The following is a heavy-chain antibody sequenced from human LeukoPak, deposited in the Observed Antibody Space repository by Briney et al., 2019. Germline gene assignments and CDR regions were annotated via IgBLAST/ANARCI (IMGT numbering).Heavy chain of an antibody. CDR1: GYTFTSYD. J-gene: IGHJ6*03. CDR3: ARDLVMITFGGVIDTLYYMDV. CDR2: MNPNSGNT. D-gene: IGHD3-16*02. Sequence: ASVKVSCKASGYTFTSYDINWVRQATGQGLEWMGWMNPNSGNTGYAQKFQGRVTMTRNTSISTAYMELSSLRSEDTAVYYCARDLVMITFGGVIDTLYYMDVWGKGTTVTVSS. V-gene: IGHV1-8*01.